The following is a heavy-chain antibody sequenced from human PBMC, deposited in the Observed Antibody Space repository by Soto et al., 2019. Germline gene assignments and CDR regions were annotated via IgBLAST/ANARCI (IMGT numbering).Heavy chain of an antibody. CDR1: GGSISSGGYS. CDR2: IYHSGST. CDR3: AREGCSSTSCHPPNWFDP. V-gene: IGHV4-30-2*01. Sequence: SETLSLTCAVSGGSISSGGYSWSWIRQPPGKGLEWIGYIYHSGSTYYNPSLKSRVTISVDKSKNQFSLKLSSVTAADTAVYYCAREGCSSTSCHPPNWFDPWGQGTLVTVSS. D-gene: IGHD2-2*01. J-gene: IGHJ5*02.